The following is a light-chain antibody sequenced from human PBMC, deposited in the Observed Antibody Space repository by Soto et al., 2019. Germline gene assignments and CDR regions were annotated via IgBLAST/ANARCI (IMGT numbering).Light chain of an antibody. J-gene: IGKJ1*01. V-gene: IGKV1-5*03. CDR1: QSIDIM. CDR2: KAS. CDR3: QQYNSYST. Sequence: DIQISHCPCTLAASVGDRVTITCRASQSIDIMLAWYQRKPGKAPKLLIYKASTLENGVPSRFSGSGSGTEFTLTISSLQPDDCATYYCQQYNSYSTFGQGTKVDIK.